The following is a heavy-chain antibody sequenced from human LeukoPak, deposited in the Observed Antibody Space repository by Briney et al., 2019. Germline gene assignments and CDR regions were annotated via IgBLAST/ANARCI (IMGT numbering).Heavy chain of an antibody. J-gene: IGHJ4*02. CDR2: IYAGGTT. CDR1: GFSVTKNY. Sequence: GGSLRLSCAASGFSVTKNYMSWVRQAPGKGLEWVSVIYAGGTTEYADSVRGRFTVSRDKSMNTLYLQMQSLRGEDTAIYYCARASLWDSGSYYTDYWGQGTLVTVSS. V-gene: IGHV3-66*01. D-gene: IGHD1-26*01. CDR3: ARASLWDSGSYYTDY.